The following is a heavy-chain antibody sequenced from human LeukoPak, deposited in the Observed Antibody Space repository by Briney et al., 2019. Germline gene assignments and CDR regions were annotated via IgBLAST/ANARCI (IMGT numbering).Heavy chain of an antibody. D-gene: IGHD3-10*01. J-gene: IGHJ4*02. V-gene: IGHV1-24*01. CDR3: ARGSGITMVRGVICAY. CDR2: FDPEDGET. Sequence: ASVKVSCKVSGYTLTELSMHWVRQAPGKGLEWMGGFDPEDGETIYAQKFQGRVTMTEDTSTDTAYMELSSLRSEDTAVYYCARGSGITMVRGVICAYWGQGTLVTVSS. CDR1: GYTLTELS.